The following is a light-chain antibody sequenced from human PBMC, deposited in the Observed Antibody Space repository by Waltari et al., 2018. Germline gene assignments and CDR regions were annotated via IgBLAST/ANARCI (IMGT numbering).Light chain of an antibody. V-gene: IGLV1-47*01. CDR3: SSWDDTLGVLL. J-gene: IGLJ3*02. Sequence: QSILTQPSSASGTPGQTVTISCSGGTSNFGSNFVYLYQAVPGPAPKLTIFRNNQRPSGVSARFSGSKSGTSASLVIGGLRSEDEGTYFCSSWDDTLGVLLFGGGTKLTVL. CDR2: RNN. CDR1: TSNFGSNF.